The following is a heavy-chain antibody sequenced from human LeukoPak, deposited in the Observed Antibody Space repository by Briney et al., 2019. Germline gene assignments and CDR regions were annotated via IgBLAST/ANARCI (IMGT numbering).Heavy chain of an antibody. D-gene: IGHD3-3*01. CDR1: GCTFNSYA. J-gene: IGHJ4*02. CDR2: ISGSGGST. V-gene: IGHV3-23*01. CDR3: AKDLRAFDFWSGYASSGGFDY. Sequence: GGSLRLSCAASGCTFNSYAMSWVRQAPGKGLEWVSVISGSGGSTYYADSVKGRFTISRDNSKNTLYLQMNSLRAEDTAVYYCAKDLRAFDFWSGYASSGGFDYWGQGTLVTVSS.